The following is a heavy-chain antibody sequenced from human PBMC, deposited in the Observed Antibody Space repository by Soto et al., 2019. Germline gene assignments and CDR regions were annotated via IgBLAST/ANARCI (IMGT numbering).Heavy chain of an antibody. J-gene: IGHJ6*02. D-gene: IGHD2-15*01. Sequence: GGSLRLSCAASGFTFDDYAMHWVRQAPGKGLEWVSLISWDGGSTYYADSVKGRFTISRDNSKNSLYLQMNSLRAEDTALYYCAKDRILGGDNLYYYYYGMDVWGQGTTVTVSS. CDR1: GFTFDDYA. V-gene: IGHV3-43D*03. CDR3: AKDRILGGDNLYYYYYGMDV. CDR2: ISWDGGST.